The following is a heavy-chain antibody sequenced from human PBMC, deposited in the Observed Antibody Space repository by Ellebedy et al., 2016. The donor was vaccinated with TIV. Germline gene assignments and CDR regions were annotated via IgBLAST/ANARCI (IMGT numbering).Heavy chain of an antibody. Sequence: ASVKVSCKASGYTFTGYYLHWVRQAPGQGLEWMGWIDPNSGGTNYAQKFQGRVTMTRDTPISTAYIELRRLISDDTAVYYCAREDYDILTGYSHGLDVWGQGTTVTVSS. CDR1: GYTFTGYY. CDR3: AREDYDILTGYSHGLDV. CDR2: IDPNSGGT. J-gene: IGHJ6*02. D-gene: IGHD3-9*01. V-gene: IGHV1-2*02.